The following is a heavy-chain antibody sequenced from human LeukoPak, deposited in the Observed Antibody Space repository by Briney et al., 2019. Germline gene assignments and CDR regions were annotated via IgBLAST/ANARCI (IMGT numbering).Heavy chain of an antibody. CDR2: INPNSGDT. Sequence: ASVKVSCKASGYTFTGYHMHWVRQAPGQGLEWMGRINPNSGDTNYAQKFQGRVTMTRDTSISTAYMELSRLRSDDTAVYYCARGGRDGYNYNLSHYWGQGTLVTVSS. CDR3: ARGGRDGYNYNLSHY. D-gene: IGHD5-24*01. J-gene: IGHJ4*02. CDR1: GYTFTGYH. V-gene: IGHV1-2*06.